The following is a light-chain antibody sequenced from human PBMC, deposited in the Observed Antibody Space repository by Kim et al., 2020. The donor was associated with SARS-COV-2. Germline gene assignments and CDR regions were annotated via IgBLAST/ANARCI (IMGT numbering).Light chain of an antibody. J-gene: IGKJ2*01. CDR3: QQYNGYSYT. V-gene: IGKV1-5*03. CDR2: QAS. CDR1: QSIRNS. Sequence: SASVGDRVTITCRASQSIRNSLAWFQQRPGKAPKLLIYQASTLDSGVPSRFSGSGSGTEFTLTISSLQPDDFATYYCQQYNGYSYTLGQGTKLEI.